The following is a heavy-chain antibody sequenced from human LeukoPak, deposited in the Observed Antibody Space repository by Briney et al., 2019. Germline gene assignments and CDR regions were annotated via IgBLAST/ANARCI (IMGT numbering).Heavy chain of an antibody. CDR3: AREATWGQWYFDH. J-gene: IGHJ4*02. CDR1: GFSFSNHG. Sequence: GTSLRLSCVASGFSFSNHGMHWVRQAPGKGLEWVSVIGSDGGAKFYADSVKGRFTLSRDNPKNMFFLQMNLLTVEDTAMYYCAREATWGQWYFDHWGQGTPVTVSS. CDR2: IGSDGGAK. D-gene: IGHD6-19*01. V-gene: IGHV3-30*03.